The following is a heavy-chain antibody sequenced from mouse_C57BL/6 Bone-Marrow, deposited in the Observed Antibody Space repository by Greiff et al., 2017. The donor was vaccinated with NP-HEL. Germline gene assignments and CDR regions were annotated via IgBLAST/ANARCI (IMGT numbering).Heavy chain of an antibody. J-gene: IGHJ3*01. V-gene: IGHV1-55*01. D-gene: IGHD1-1*01. CDR2: IYPGSGST. Sequence: VQLQQSGAELVKPGASVKMSCKASGYTFTSYWITWVKQRPGQGLEWIGEIYPGSGSTNYNEKFKSKATLTVDTSSSTAYMQLSSLTSEDSAVYYCANCGSSPWFAYWGQGTPLTVSA. CDR1: GYTFTSYW. CDR3: ANCGSSPWFAY.